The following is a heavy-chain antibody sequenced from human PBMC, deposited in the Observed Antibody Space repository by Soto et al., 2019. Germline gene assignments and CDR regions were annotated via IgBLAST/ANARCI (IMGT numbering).Heavy chain of an antibody. Sequence: EVQLLESGRGLVQPGGTLRLSCAASGFSFSNYAMSWVRQAPGKGLEWVSAIFNSDSSTYYADSVKGRFTISRDNSKNTLFLQMNSLRAEDTAVYYCAKAVGPQSPRPHHWGQGTLVTVSS. CDR1: GFSFSNYA. CDR3: AKAVGPQSPRPHH. V-gene: IGHV3-23*05. CDR2: IFNSDSST. J-gene: IGHJ5*02.